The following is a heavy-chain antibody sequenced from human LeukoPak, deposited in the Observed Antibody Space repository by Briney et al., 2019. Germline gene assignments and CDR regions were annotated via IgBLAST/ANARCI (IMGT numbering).Heavy chain of an antibody. CDR2: ISSSSSYV. J-gene: IGHJ4*02. Sequence: GGSLRLSCAASGFTFSSYSMNWVRQAPGKGLEWVSSISSSSSYVYYADSVKGRFTISRDNAKNSLYLQMNSLRAEDTAVYYCARVDFRDFWSGYTYFDYWGQGTLVTVSS. V-gene: IGHV3-21*01. CDR3: ARVDFRDFWSGYTYFDY. D-gene: IGHD3-3*01. CDR1: GFTFSSYS.